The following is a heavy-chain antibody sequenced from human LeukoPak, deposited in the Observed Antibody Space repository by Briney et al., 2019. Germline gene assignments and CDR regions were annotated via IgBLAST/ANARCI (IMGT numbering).Heavy chain of an antibody. CDR1: GGSISSGGYS. J-gene: IGHJ4*02. V-gene: IGHV4-30-4*07. D-gene: IGHD2-2*01. CDR2: IYYSGST. Sequence: PSETLSLTCAVSGGSISSGGYSWSWIRQPPGKGLEWIGYIYYSGSTYYNPSLKSRVTISVDTSKNQFSLKLSSVTAADTAVYYCARECSSTSCYGDDYWGQGTLVTVSS. CDR3: ARECSSTSCYGDDY.